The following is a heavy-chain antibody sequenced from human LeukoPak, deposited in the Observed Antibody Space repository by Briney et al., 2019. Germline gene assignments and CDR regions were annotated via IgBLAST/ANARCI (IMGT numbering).Heavy chain of an antibody. CDR3: ARRNGFDI. Sequence: PSDPLSLTCTVSGCSITGYHWRWLRQPPGKGREWIGYIYSSGSTEHKPSLKSRATISADTSKNQFSLKLTSVTAADTAIYYCARRNGFDIWGQGTMVTVSS. J-gene: IGHJ3*02. CDR1: GCSITGYH. CDR2: IYSSGST. V-gene: IGHV4-4*08.